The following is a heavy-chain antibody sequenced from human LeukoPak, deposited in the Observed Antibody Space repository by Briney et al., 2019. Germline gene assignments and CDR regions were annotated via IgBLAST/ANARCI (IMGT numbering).Heavy chain of an antibody. CDR2: ISDTGST. J-gene: IGHJ4*02. CDR1: GVSLNTYY. CDR3: ARDRAAAGTMFDS. V-gene: IGHV4-34*01. D-gene: IGHD6-25*01. Sequence: SETLSLTCAVSGVSLNTYYWTWIRQPPGKGLEWIGEISDTGSTNYNPSLRGRITISPDTSKNQFSLQLESVTPEDTAVYYCARDRAAAGTMFDSWGQGTLVIVSS.